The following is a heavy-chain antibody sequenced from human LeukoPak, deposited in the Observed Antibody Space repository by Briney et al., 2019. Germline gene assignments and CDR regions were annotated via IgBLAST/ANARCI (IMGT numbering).Heavy chain of an antibody. D-gene: IGHD6-19*01. V-gene: IGHV3-74*01. J-gene: IGHJ4*02. Sequence: GGSLRLSCAASGFTFSKYLMLWVRQAPGKGLESVSRINTDGTVTTYADSVRGRFTVSRDNADNTMFLQMNSVRDEDTAVYYCATKQWLAPPPDSWGQGTPVTVSS. CDR2: INTDGTVT. CDR3: ATKQWLAPPPDS. CDR1: GFTFSKYL.